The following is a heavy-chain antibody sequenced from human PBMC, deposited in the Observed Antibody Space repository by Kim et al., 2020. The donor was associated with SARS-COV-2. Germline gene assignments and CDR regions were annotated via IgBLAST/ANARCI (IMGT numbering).Heavy chain of an antibody. CDR2: INAGNGNI. CDR3: ARGGNLKPYCSGGSCYSDACDI. Sequence: ASVKVACKASGYTFTSYAMHWVRQAPGQRPEWMGWINAGNGNIKYSQKFQGRVTITRDTSASTAYMELSSLRSEDTAVYYCARGGNLKPYCSGGSCYSDACDIGGQGTMVTVSS. J-gene: IGHJ3*02. V-gene: IGHV1-3*01. CDR1: GYTFTSYA. D-gene: IGHD2-15*01.